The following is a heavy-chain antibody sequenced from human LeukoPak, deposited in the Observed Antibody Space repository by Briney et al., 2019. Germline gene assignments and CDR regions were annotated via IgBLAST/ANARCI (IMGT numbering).Heavy chain of an antibody. CDR1: GFTFSGSD. V-gene: IGHV3-73*01. CDR2: IRSKANSYAT. J-gene: IGHJ4*02. Sequence: GGSLRLSCAASGFTFSGSDMHWVRQASGKGLEWVGRIRSKANSYATAYTASVKGRFTISRDDSKNAAYLQMTSLKTEDTAVYYCTTLDFDFWGQGTLVTVSS. CDR3: TTLDFDF.